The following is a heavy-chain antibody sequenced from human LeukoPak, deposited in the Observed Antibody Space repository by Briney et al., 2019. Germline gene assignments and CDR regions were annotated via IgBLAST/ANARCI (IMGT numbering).Heavy chain of an antibody. V-gene: IGHV3-23*01. CDR1: GFTFSSYA. CDR3: ANLPLTITMVRGVMRPYYFDY. Sequence: TGGSLRLSCVASGFTFSSYAMSWVRQAPGKGLEWVSAISGSGGSTYYADSVKGRFTISRDNSKNTLYLQMNSLRAEDTAVYYCANLPLTITMVRGVMRPYYFDYWGQGTLVTVSS. D-gene: IGHD3-10*01. CDR2: ISGSGGST. J-gene: IGHJ4*02.